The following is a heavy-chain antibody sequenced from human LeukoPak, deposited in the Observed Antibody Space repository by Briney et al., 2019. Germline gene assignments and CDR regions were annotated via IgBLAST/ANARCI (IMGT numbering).Heavy chain of an antibody. CDR1: GFTFSSYA. J-gene: IGHJ5*02. CDR2: ISGSGGST. CDR3: AKDRIVVVLAPNWFDP. D-gene: IGHD2-2*01. V-gene: IGHV3-23*01. Sequence: GGSLRLSCAASGFTFSSYAMSWVRQAPGKGLEWVSAISGSGGSTYYADSVKGRFTISRDNSKNTLYLQMNSLRAEDTAVYYCAKDRIVVVLAPNWFDPWGQGTLVTVSS.